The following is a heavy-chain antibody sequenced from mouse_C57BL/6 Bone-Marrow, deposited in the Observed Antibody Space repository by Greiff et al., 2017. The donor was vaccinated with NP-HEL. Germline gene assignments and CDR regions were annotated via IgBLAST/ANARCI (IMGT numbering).Heavy chain of an antibody. CDR1: GYTFTSYG. J-gene: IGHJ3*01. CDR2: IYPRSGNT. V-gene: IGHV1-81*01. Sequence: VHLVESGAELARPGASVKLSCKASGYTFTSYGISWVKQRTGQGLEWIGEIYPRSGNTYYNEKFKGKATLTADKSSSTAYMELRSLTSEDSAVYFCANRDKDFSFAYWGQGTLVTVSA. CDR3: ANRDKDFSFAY.